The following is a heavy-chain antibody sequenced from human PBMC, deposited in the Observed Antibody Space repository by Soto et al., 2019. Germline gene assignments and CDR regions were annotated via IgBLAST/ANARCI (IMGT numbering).Heavy chain of an antibody. Sequence: ASVKVSCKASGYSFTTCGVHWVRQAPGQRLEWLGWINAASGATKYSQKFQGRVTITRDTSASTSFLELSSLTSEDTALHFCAKDSPFFQVPATAWFYPWGQRTQLPVSS. J-gene: IGHJ5*02. CDR2: INAASGAT. CDR1: GYSFTTCG. V-gene: IGHV1-3*01. CDR3: AKDSPFFQVPATAWFYP. D-gene: IGHD3-3*01.